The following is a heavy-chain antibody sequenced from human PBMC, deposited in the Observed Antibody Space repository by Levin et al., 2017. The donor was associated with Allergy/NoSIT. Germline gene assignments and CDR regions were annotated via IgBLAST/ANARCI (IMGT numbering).Heavy chain of an antibody. CDR2: IKQGGSEK. V-gene: IGHV3-7*01. CDR1: GFTFTSFY. Sequence: LSLTFDASGFTFTSFYMSWVRQAPGKGLAWVANIKQGGSEKYYVDSVKGRFTISRDNAKNSLYLQMNSLRAEDTAVYYCAREEGWGYYYGMDVWGQGTTVTVSS. J-gene: IGHJ6*02. CDR3: AREEGWGYYYGMDV. D-gene: IGHD3-22*01.